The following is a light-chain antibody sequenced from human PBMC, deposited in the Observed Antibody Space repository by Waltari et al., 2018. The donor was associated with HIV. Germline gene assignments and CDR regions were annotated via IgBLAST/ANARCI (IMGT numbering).Light chain of an antibody. CDR3: SSYTSSSPYA. J-gene: IGLJ1*01. CDR2: DVS. V-gene: IGLV2-14*03. Sequence: QSALPQPASVSGSPAQSITISCTGTSSDVGGYNYFPWYQQHPGKAPKLMMYDVSNRPSGVSNRFSGSKSGNTASLTISGLQAEDEADYYCSSYTSSSPYAFGTGTKVTVL. CDR1: SSDVGGYNY.